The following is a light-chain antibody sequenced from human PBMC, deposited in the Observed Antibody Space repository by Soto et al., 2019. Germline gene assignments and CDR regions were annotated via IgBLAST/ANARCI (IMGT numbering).Light chain of an antibody. Sequence: QSALTQPASASGSPGQSVTISCTGTSSDVGGYNYVSWYQQHPGKAPKLMIYEVSKRPSGVSHRFPGSKSGNTASLTISGAKDEDEGGYYCCSYTSSSSRVVFGGGTKLTVL. CDR3: CSYTSSSSRVV. J-gene: IGLJ2*01. CDR1: SSDVGGYNY. V-gene: IGLV2-14*01. CDR2: EVS.